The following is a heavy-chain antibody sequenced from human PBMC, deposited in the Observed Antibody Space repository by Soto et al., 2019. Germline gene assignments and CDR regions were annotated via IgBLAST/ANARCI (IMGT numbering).Heavy chain of an antibody. J-gene: IGHJ3*02. CDR1: GGTFSSYA. V-gene: IGHV1-69*13. Sequence: ASVKVSCKASGGTFSSYAISWVRQAPGQGLEWMGGIIPIFGTANYAQKFQGRVTITADESTSTAYMELGSLRSEDTAVYYCASGSGYYSTAAFDIWGQGTMVTVSS. D-gene: IGHD3-22*01. CDR3: ASGSGYYSTAAFDI. CDR2: IIPIFGTA.